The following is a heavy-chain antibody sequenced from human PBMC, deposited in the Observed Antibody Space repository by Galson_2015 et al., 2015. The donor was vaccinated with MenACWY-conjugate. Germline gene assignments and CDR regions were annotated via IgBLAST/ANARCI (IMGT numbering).Heavy chain of an antibody. V-gene: IGHV3-49*04. J-gene: IGHJ4*02. D-gene: IGHD2-2*01. CDR3: ARGQTVPGAKYYCDY. Sequence: LRLSCSGSGFTFRDYALSWVRQPPGEGLECIGFIRSKAFGETTEYAASVKGRFTISRDAYKSIAYLQMNSLKTEDTAVYYCARGQTVPGAKYYCDYWGQGTLVTVSS. CDR2: IRSKAFGETT. CDR1: GFTFRDYA.